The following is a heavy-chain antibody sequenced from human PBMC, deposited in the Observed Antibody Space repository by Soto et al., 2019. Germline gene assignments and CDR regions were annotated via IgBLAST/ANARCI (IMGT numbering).Heavy chain of an antibody. CDR2: ISYDGSNK. V-gene: IGHV3-30-3*01. D-gene: IGHD3-9*01. CDR1: GFTFSSYA. J-gene: IGHJ4*02. Sequence: PGGSLRLSCAASGFTFSSYAXHWVRQAPGKGLEWVAVISYDGSNKYYADSVKGRFTISRDNSKKTLYLQMNSLRAEDTAVYYCVRVFDTYYFDLWGQGNMVTVSS. CDR3: VRVFDTYYFDL.